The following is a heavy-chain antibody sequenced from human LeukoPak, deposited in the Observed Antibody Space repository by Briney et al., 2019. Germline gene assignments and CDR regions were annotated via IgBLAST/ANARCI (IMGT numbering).Heavy chain of an antibody. J-gene: IGHJ5*02. D-gene: IGHD3-10*01. CDR3: ARDPRDYYGSGSYFWFDP. CDR1: GFYFSSYS. V-gene: IGHV3-21*01. Sequence: GGSLRLSCAASGFYFSSYSMNWVRQAPGKGLEWVSSISSSSSYIYYADSVKGRFTISRDNAKNSLYLQMNSLRAEDTAVYYCARDPRDYYGSGSYFWFDPWGQGTLVTVSS. CDR2: ISSSSSYI.